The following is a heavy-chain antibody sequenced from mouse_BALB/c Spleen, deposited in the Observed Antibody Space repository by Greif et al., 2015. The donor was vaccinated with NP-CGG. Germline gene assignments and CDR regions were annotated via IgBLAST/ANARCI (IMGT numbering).Heavy chain of an antibody. V-gene: IGHV5-17*02. CDR1: GFTFSSVG. CDR3: AREGIYDGYYGYAMDY. Sequence: EVNVVDSGGGLVQPGGSRKLSCAASGFTFSSVGMHWVRQAPEKGLEWVAYISSGSSTIYYADTVKGRFTISRDNPKNTLFLQMTSLRSEDTAMYYCAREGIYDGYYGYAMDYWGQGTSVTVSS. D-gene: IGHD2-3*01. J-gene: IGHJ4*01. CDR2: ISSGSSTI.